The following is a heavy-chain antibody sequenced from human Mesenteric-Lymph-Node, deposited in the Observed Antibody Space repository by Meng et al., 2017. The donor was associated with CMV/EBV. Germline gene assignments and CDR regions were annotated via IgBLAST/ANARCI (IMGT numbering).Heavy chain of an antibody. CDR1: GFTFSTYA. D-gene: IGHD2-8*01. Sequence: GGSLRLSCAASGFTFSTYAMSWVRQAPGKGLEWVSGIYSGGTTTYYADSVKGRFTISRDDSKNTLYLEINSLRAEDTAEYYCAKDEAVYAISPFDYWGQGTLVTVSS. CDR2: IYSGGTTT. CDR3: AKDEAVYAISPFDY. J-gene: IGHJ4*02. V-gene: IGHV3-23*03.